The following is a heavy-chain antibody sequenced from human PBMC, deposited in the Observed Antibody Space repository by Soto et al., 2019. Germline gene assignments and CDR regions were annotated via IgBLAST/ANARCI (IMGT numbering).Heavy chain of an antibody. J-gene: IGHJ5*02. CDR2: ITGRGDST. V-gene: IGHV3-23*01. Sequence: PGGSLRLSCAASGFPFSDHAVHWVRQTPGKGLEWVSAITGRGDSTYYADSVKGRFTISRDNSKSTLYLQMMSLRAEDTAVYYCAKDLYVQPPSGWFDPWGQGTVVTVSS. CDR3: AKDLYVQPPSGWFDP. D-gene: IGHD1-26*01. CDR1: GFPFSDHA.